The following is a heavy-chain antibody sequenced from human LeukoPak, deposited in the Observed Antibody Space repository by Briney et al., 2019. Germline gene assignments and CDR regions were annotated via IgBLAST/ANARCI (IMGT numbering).Heavy chain of an antibody. CDR2: IFHSGST. V-gene: IGHV4-38-2*01. CDR3: ARCSGSYGAFWLDP. J-gene: IGHJ5*02. CDR1: GYSISSNYY. Sequence: SETLSLTCAVSGYSISSNYYWGWIRQPPGKGLEWIGSIFHSGSTYYNPSLKSRVTISVDTSKNQFSLKLSSVAAADTAVYYCARCSGSYGAFWLDPWGQGTLVTVSS. D-gene: IGHD1-26*01.